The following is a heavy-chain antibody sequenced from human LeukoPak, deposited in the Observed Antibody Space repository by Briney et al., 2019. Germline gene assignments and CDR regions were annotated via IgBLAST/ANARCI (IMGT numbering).Heavy chain of an antibody. CDR2: IYYSGST. Sequence: SETLSLTCTVSGGSISSYYWSWIRQPPGKGLEWIGYIYYSGSTNYNPSLKSRVTISVDTSKKQFSLKLSSVTAADTAVYYCATKKWSGSGSYYIDAFDIWGQGTMVTVSS. CDR1: GGSISSYY. J-gene: IGHJ3*02. V-gene: IGHV4-59*08. D-gene: IGHD3-10*01. CDR3: ATKKWSGSGSYYIDAFDI.